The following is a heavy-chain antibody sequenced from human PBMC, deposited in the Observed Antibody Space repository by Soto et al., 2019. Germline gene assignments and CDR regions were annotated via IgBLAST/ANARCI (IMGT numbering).Heavy chain of an antibody. CDR3: ARALDPYGDYDY. CDR2: IYYSGST. J-gene: IGHJ4*02. V-gene: IGHV4-61*01. D-gene: IGHD4-17*01. CDR1: GGSVSSGSYY. Sequence: PSETLSLTCTVSGGSVSSGSYYWSWIRQPPGKGLEWIGYIYYSGSTNYNPSLKSRVTISVDTSKNQFSLKLSSVTAADTAVYYCARALDPYGDYDYWGQGTLVTGSS.